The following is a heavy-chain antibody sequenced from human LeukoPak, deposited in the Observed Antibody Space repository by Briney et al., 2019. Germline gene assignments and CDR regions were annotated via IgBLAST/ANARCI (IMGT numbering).Heavy chain of an antibody. V-gene: IGHV1-3*01. Sequence: ASVNVSCKASGYTFTSYAMHWVRQAPGQRLEWMGWINAGNGNTKYSQKFQGRVTITRDTSASTAYMELSSLRSEDTAVYYCASPRYYDSSGYRKKTYYYYYGMDVWGQGTTVTVSS. D-gene: IGHD3-22*01. J-gene: IGHJ6*02. CDR1: GYTFTSYA. CDR3: ASPRYYDSSGYRKKTYYYYYGMDV. CDR2: INAGNGNT.